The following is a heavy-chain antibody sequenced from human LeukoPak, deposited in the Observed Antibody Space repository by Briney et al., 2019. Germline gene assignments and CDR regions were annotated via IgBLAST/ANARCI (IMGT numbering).Heavy chain of an antibody. CDR3: ATTTIRLGY. J-gene: IGHJ4*02. CDR1: GGSISSNSYY. D-gene: IGHD1-26*01. Sequence: SETLSLTCIVFGGSISSNSYYWGWIRQPPGKGLEWIGSIYYSGTTYYSPSLKSRVTISVDTSKNQFSLKLSSVTAADTAVYYCATTTIRLGYWGQGTLVTVSS. CDR2: IYYSGTT. V-gene: IGHV4-39*07.